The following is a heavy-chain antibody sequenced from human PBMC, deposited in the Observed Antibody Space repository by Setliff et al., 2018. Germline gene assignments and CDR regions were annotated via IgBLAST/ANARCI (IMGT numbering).Heavy chain of an antibody. J-gene: IGHJ3*02. D-gene: IGHD3-3*01. CDR2: IATDGSST. Sequence: GGSLRLSCAASGLTFSNYWMHWVRQAPGKGLVWVSRIATDGSSTSYADSVKGRSTISRDNAKNTLYLQMNSLRAEDTAVYYCARDATYYDFWSDYSPDAFDIWGQGTMVTVSS. V-gene: IGHV3-74*01. CDR3: ARDATYYDFWSDYSPDAFDI. CDR1: GLTFSNYW.